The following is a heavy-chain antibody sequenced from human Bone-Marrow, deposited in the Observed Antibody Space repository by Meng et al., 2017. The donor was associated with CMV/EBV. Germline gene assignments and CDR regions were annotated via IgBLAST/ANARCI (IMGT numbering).Heavy chain of an antibody. CDR2: IRSKANSYAT. D-gene: IGHD2-2*01. J-gene: IGHJ6*02. Sequence: WIRQASGKGLEWVGRIRSKANSYATAYAASVKGRFTISRDDSKNTAYLQMNSLKTEDTAVYYCRVVVPAATAPDSTYGMDVWGQGTTVTVSS. V-gene: IGHV3-73*01. CDR3: RVVVPAATAPDSTYGMDV.